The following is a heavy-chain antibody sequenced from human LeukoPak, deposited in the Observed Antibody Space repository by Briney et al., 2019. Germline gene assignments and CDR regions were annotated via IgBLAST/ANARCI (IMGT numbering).Heavy chain of an antibody. V-gene: IGHV3-66*01. CDR1: GFTVSSNY. CDR3: ARVRGVIILDY. CDR2: IYSGGST. Sequence: GGSLRLSCAASGFTVSSNYMSWVRQAPGKGLEWVSVIYSGGSTYYADSVKGRFTISRDNSKNTLYLQMNSLRAEDTAVYYCARVRGVIILDYWGQGTLVTVSS. J-gene: IGHJ4*02. D-gene: IGHD3-10*01.